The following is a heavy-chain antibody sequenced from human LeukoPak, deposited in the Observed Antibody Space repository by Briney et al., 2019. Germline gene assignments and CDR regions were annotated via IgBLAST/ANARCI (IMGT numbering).Heavy chain of an antibody. CDR2: IQQDGSEK. CDR1: GFTFSTYW. CDR3: ARGGKLEPTALAS. V-gene: IGHV3-7*01. Sequence: GGSLRLSCAASGFTFSTYWMSWVRQVPGKGLEWVANIQQDGSEKNYVDSVKGRFTISRDNSKNSLYLQMNSLRVEDSATYYCARGGKLEPTALASWGQGSLVVVSS. D-gene: IGHD2-21*02. J-gene: IGHJ5*02.